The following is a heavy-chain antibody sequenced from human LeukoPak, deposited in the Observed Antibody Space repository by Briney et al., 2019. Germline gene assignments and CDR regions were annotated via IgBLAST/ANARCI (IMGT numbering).Heavy chain of an antibody. Sequence: SGPTLVNPTQTLTLTCTFSGFSLSTSGEGVGWIRQPPGKALEWLALIYWDDDKRYSSSLKSRLTITKDTSKNQVVLTMTNLDPVDTATYYCAHLRYSYGHLDYWGQGTLVTVSS. V-gene: IGHV2-5*02. CDR2: IYWDDDK. CDR3: AHLRYSYGHLDY. J-gene: IGHJ4*02. D-gene: IGHD5-18*01. CDR1: GFSLSTSGEG.